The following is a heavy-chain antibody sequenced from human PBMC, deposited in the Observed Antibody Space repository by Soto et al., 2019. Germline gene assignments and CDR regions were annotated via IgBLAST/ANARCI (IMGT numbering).Heavy chain of an antibody. CDR1: GGSFSSYT. J-gene: IGHJ4*02. D-gene: IGHD5-12*01. CDR2: IIPILGIA. V-gene: IGHV1-69*02. Sequence: QVQLVQSGAEVKKPGSSVKVSCKASGGSFSSYTISWVRQAPGQGLEWMGRIIPILGIANYAQKFQGRVTITADKFTSTAYMELSSLRSEDTAVYYCARYRGDGYERVWGQGTLVTVSS. CDR3: ARYRGDGYERV.